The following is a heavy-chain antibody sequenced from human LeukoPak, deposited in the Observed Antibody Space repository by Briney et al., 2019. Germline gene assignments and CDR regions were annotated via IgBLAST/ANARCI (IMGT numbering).Heavy chain of an antibody. J-gene: IGHJ5*02. CDR2: VYYSGNT. V-gene: IGHV4-39*07. CDR1: GGSISRSSYY. CDR3: ARAVTSSSSWYKWVNWFDP. D-gene: IGHD6-13*01. Sequence: PSETLSLTCTVSGGSISRSSYYWGWIRQTPGKGLECIGSVYYSGNTYYNPSLKSRVTISVDTSKNQFSLKLSSVTVADTAVYYCARAVTSSSSWYKWVNWFDPWGQGTLVTVFS.